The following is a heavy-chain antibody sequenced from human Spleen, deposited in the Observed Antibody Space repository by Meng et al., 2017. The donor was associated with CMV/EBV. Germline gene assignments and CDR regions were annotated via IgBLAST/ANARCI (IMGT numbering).Heavy chain of an antibody. CDR2: IYSCGSK. J-gene: IGHJ4*02. CDR1: GVTVSINS. D-gene: IGHD3-3*01. CDR3: ASISIFGVVL. Sequence: LRLLFAAFGVTVSINSMSWSRPGRGKGLAWVSVIYSCGSKDYADSVKGRFPISRDNSKNTLYLQMNSLRAEDTAVYYCASISIFGVVLWGQGTLVTVSS. V-gene: IGHV3-53*01.